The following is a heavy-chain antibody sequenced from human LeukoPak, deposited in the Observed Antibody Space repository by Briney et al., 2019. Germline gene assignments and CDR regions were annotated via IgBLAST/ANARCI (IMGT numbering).Heavy chain of an antibody. Sequence: PGGSLRLSCAASGFIFSNYWMSWVRQAPGRGLEWVANIKEDGSEKYYVDSVTGRFTISRDNAKKSLYLQMNSLRAEDTAVYYCASQFWWAAVAGTLDHWGQGTLVTVSS. CDR2: IKEDGSEK. CDR3: ASQFWWAAVAGTLDH. J-gene: IGHJ4*02. CDR1: GFIFSNYW. V-gene: IGHV3-7*05. D-gene: IGHD6-19*01.